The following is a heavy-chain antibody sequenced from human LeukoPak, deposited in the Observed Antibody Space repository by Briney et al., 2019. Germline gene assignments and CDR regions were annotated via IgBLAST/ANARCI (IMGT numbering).Heavy chain of an antibody. J-gene: IGHJ4*02. CDR1: GYTFTSYG. CDR2: ISAYNGNT. V-gene: IGHV1-18*01. Sequence: ASVKVSCKASGYTFTSYGISWVRQAPGQGLEWMGWISAYNGNTNYAQKLQGRVTMTTDTSTSTAYMELRGLRSDDTAVYYCARSDWNDPCFDYWGQGTLVTVSS. D-gene: IGHD1-1*01. CDR3: ARSDWNDPCFDY.